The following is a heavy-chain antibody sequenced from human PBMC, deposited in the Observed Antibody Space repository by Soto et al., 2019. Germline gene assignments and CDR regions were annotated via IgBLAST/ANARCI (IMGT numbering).Heavy chain of an antibody. CDR2: IIPIFGTA. CDR3: ARASREEVLMVYATSLDWFDP. V-gene: IGHV1-69*01. Sequence: QVQLVQSGAEVKKPGSSVKVSCKASGGTFSSYAISWVRQAPGQGLEWMGGIIPIFGTANYAQKFQGRVTITADESTSTDYMELSSLRSEDTAVYYCARASREEVLMVYATSLDWFDPWGQGTLVTVSS. J-gene: IGHJ5*02. CDR1: GGTFSSYA. D-gene: IGHD2-8*01.